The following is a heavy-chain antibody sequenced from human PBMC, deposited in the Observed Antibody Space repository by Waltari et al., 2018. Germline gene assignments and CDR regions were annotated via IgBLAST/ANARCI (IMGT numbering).Heavy chain of an antibody. J-gene: IGHJ3*02. CDR1: GFTFSSYA. CDR3: AKDPLSGLGRVGNRDAFDI. D-gene: IGHD7-27*01. Sequence: EVQLVESGGGLVQPGGSLRLSCAASGFTFSSYAMSWVRQAPGKGLEWVSAISGSGGSTYYADSVKGRFTISRDNSKNTLYLQMNSLRAEDTAVYYCAKDPLSGLGRVGNRDAFDIWGQGTMVTVSS. CDR2: ISGSGGST. V-gene: IGHV3-23*04.